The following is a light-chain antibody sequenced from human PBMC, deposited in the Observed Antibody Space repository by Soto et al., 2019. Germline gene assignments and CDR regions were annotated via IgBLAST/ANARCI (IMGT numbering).Light chain of an antibody. Sequence: DIQMTQSPLSLSASVGERVTIACRASQSIDNYLNWYQQTPGKAPKLLINVASNLRGGVPPRFSGSGYGTDFTFTISSLQPEDIATYYCQQYDNVFTFGQRTRLEIK. J-gene: IGKJ5*01. CDR2: VAS. CDR1: QSIDNY. V-gene: IGKV1-33*01. CDR3: QQYDNVFT.